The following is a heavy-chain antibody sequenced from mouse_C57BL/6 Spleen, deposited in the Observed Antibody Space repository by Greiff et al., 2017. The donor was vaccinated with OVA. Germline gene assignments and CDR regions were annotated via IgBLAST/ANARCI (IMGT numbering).Heavy chain of an antibody. Sequence: EVMLVESGGGLVQPGGSLSLSCAASGFTFTDYYMSWVRQPPGKALEWLGFIRNKANGYTTEYSASVKGRFTISRDNSQSILYLQMNALRAEDSATYYCASSDSDAMDYWGQGTSVTVSS. CDR1: GFTFTDYY. J-gene: IGHJ4*01. CDR3: ASSDSDAMDY. CDR2: IRNKANGYTT. D-gene: IGHD3-2*01. V-gene: IGHV7-3*01.